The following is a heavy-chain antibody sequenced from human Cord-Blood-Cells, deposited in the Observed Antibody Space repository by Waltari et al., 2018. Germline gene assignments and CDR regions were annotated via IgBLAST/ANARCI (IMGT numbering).Heavy chain of an antibody. CDR1: GFTFSSYW. D-gene: IGHD6-6*01. CDR2: IKQDGSEK. V-gene: IGHV3-7*01. CDR3: ASLAAPDAFDI. Sequence: EVQLVESGGGLVQPGGSLRLSCAASGFTFSSYWMSWVRQAPGKGLEWVANIKQDGSEKYDVDSVKGRFTISRDNAKNSLYLQMNSLRAEDTAVYYCASLAAPDAFDIWGQGTMVTVSS. J-gene: IGHJ3*02.